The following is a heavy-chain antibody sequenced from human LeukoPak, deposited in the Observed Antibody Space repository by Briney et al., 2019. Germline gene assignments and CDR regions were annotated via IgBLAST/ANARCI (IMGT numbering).Heavy chain of an antibody. Sequence: GGSLRLSCAASGFSFSDYGMHWVLQAPGKGLKWVAFIRYEGTNKYYADSVKGRVTISRDNSKNTLYLQINSLRAEDTAVYYCARLSIAAAGAFDPWGQGTLVTVSS. J-gene: IGHJ5*02. CDR2: IRYEGTNK. CDR3: ARLSIAAAGAFDP. V-gene: IGHV3-30*02. D-gene: IGHD6-13*01. CDR1: GFSFSDYG.